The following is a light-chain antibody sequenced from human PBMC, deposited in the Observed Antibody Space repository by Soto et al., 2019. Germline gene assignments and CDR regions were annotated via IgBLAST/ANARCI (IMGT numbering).Light chain of an antibody. CDR3: FSYTSSGTYV. J-gene: IGLJ1*01. CDR2: EVS. Sequence: QSALTQPASVSGSPGQSITISCTGTSSDVGNYKYVSWYQQHPGKAPKLKIYEVSNRPSGVSNRFSGSKSGNTASLTISGLQAEYETDYYCFSYTSSGTYVFGTGTKVTVL. CDR1: SSDVGNYKY. V-gene: IGLV2-14*01.